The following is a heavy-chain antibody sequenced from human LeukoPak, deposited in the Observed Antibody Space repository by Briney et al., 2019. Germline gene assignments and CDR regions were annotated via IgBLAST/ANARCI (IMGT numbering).Heavy chain of an antibody. V-gene: IGHV3-30*02. J-gene: IGHJ4*02. CDR1: GFTFSSYA. Sequence: GGSLRLSCAASGFTFSSYAMSWVRQAPGKGLEWVAFIQYDGSNKYYADSVKGGFTISRDDSKNTLYLQMNSLRAEDTAVYYCAKDYDFWSGYPTSTLVYWGQGTLVTVSS. D-gene: IGHD3-3*01. CDR3: AKDYDFWSGYPTSTLVY. CDR2: IQYDGSNK.